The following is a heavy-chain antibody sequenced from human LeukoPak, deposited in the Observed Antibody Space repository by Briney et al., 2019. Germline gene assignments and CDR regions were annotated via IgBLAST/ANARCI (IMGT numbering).Heavy chain of an antibody. Sequence: GGSLRLSCAASGFTFSSYSMSWIRQAPGKGLEWISYISSSSTYTNYADSVKGRFTISRDNAKNSLSLQMNGLRAEDTAVYYCARARGMDDYGDFRIKWGQGTLVTVSS. J-gene: IGHJ4*02. D-gene: IGHD4-17*01. CDR2: ISSSSTYT. V-gene: IGHV3-11*06. CDR3: ARARGMDDYGDFRIK. CDR1: GFTFSSYS.